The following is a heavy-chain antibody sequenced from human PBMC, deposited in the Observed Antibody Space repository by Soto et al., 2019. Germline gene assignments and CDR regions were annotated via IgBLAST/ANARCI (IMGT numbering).Heavy chain of an antibody. CDR2: ISGSGGST. CDR1: GFTFSSYA. J-gene: IGHJ6*02. V-gene: IGHV3-23*01. CDR3: AKERGNDYGYDAMDV. Sequence: EVQLLESGGGLVQPGGSLRLSCAASGFTFSSYAMSWVRQAPGKGLEWVSGISGSGGSTYYADSVKGRFTISRDNSKNTLYLQTSSLRAEDTAVYYCAKERGNDYGYDAMDVWGQGTTVTGSS. D-gene: IGHD1-1*01.